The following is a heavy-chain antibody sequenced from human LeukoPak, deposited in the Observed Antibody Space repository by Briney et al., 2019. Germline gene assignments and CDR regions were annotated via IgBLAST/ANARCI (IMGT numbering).Heavy chain of an antibody. CDR3: ARDKKGASCYDY. Sequence: KPSETLSLTCTVSGYSISSGYYWSWIRQPPGKGLEWIGYIYYSGSTNYNPSLKSRVTISVDTSKNQFSLKLSSVTAADTAVYYCARDKKGASCYDYWGQGTLVTVSS. D-gene: IGHD2-2*01. CDR2: IYYSGST. J-gene: IGHJ4*02. CDR1: GYSISSGYY. V-gene: IGHV4-61*01.